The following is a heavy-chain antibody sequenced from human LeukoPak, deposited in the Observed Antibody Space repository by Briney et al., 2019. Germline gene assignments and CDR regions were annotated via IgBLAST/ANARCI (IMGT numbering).Heavy chain of an antibody. V-gene: IGHV1-18*01. D-gene: IGHD6-13*01. CDR3: ARVGGYSSSWYSPYFDY. CDR1: GYTFTSYG. Sequence: GASVKVSYKASGYTFTSYGISWVRQAPGQGLEWMGWISAYNGNTNYAQKLQGRVTMTTDTSTSTAYMELRSLRSDDTAVYYCARVGGYSSSWYSPYFDYWGQGTLVTVSS. J-gene: IGHJ4*02. CDR2: ISAYNGNT.